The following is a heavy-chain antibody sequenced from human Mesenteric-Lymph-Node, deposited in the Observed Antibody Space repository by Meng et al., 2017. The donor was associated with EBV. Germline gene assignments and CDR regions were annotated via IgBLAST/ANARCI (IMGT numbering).Heavy chain of an antibody. V-gene: IGHV3-21*01. J-gene: IGHJ4*02. CDR3: ARGLDGYNVDF. D-gene: IGHD5-24*01. CDR2: IGSTTNFI. CDR1: GFTFSDYS. Sequence: VQLVESGGGLVKPGGSLRLSCAASGFTFSDYSMSWIRQTPGKGLEWVSTIGSTTNFIYYADSVQGRFSMSRDNAKNSVYLQMSSLRGEDAAVYYCARGLDGYNVDFWGQGALVTVFS.